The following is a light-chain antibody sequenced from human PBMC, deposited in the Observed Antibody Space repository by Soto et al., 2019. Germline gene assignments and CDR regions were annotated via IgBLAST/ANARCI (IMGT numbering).Light chain of an antibody. CDR3: QQANSFPFT. J-gene: IGKJ5*01. V-gene: IGKV1-12*01. CDR1: QEVGKW. CDR2: GAS. Sequence: IQMPHSPPSLYASAVYRVTIICLASQEVGKWVACDQQKTGKATTLLIHGASSLQSGGPPRYSGSGYGTDFTLTISSLQPEDVATYYCQQANSFPFTFGQGTRLEIK.